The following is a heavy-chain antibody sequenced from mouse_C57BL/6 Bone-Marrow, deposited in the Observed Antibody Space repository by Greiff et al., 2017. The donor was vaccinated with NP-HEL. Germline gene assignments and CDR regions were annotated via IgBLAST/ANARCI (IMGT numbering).Heavy chain of an antibody. CDR2: IYPRAGST. J-gene: IGHJ3*01. Sequence: QVQLQQSGPELVKPGASVKLSCKASGYTFTSYDINWVKQRPGQGLGWIGWIYPRAGSTKYNEKFKGKATLTVDTSSSTAYMELHSLTSEDSAVYFCARGLYGSSYGWFAYWGQGTLVTVSA. V-gene: IGHV1-85*01. D-gene: IGHD1-1*01. CDR3: ARGLYGSSYGWFAY. CDR1: GYTFTSYD.